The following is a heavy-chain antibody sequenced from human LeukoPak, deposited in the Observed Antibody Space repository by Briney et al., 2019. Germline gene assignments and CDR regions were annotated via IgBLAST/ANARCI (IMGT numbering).Heavy chain of an antibody. CDR1: GYSFTSYW. J-gene: IGHJ4*02. CDR3: ARLFESKAPLSAVAGTEDY. D-gene: IGHD6-19*01. V-gene: IGHV5-10-1*01. CDR2: IDPSDSYT. Sequence: GESLRISCKGSGYSFTSYWISWVRQMPGKGLEWMGRIDPSDSYTNYSPSFQGHVTISADKSISTAYLQWSSLKASDTAMYYCARLFESKAPLSAVAGTEDYWGQGTLVTVSS.